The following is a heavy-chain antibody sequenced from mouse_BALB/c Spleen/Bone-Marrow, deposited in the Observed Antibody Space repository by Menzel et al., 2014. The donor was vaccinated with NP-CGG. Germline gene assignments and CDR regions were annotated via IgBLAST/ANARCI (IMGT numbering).Heavy chain of an antibody. D-gene: IGHD4-1*01. CDR3: TRGLGWFGY. CDR1: GFTFSDYY. CDR2: ISDGGSYT. J-gene: IGHJ3*01. V-gene: IGHV5-4*02. Sequence: EVQGVESGGDLVKPGGSLRLSCAASGFTFSDYYMYWIRQTPEKRLEWVATISDGGSYTNYADSVKGRFTISRDNAKNNLYLQMSSLKSGDTAMYYCTRGLGWFGYWGHGTLVIGSA.